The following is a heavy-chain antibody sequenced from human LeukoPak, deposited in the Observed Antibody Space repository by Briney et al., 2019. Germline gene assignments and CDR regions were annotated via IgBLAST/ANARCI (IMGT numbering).Heavy chain of an antibody. CDR2: INHSGST. V-gene: IGHV4-34*01. CDR3: ARQTYDYGDYGSL. CDR1: GGSFSGYY. D-gene: IGHD4-17*01. J-gene: IGHJ4*02. Sequence: SETLSLTCAVYGGSFSGYYWSWIRQPPGKGLEWIGEINHSGSTNYNPSLKSRVTISVDTSKNQFSLKLSSVTAADTAVYYCARQTYDYGDYGSLWGQGTLVTVSS.